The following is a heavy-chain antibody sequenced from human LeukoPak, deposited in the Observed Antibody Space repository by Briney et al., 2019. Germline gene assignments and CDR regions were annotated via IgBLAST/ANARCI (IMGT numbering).Heavy chain of an antibody. CDR1: GGSISGYY. J-gene: IGHJ4*02. CDR3: AREGGSGSSWGLNYFDY. CDR2: VYYSGRT. Sequence: PSETLSLTCSVSGGSISGYYWTWIRQSPGKGLEWIGYVYYSGRTNYNPSLKSRVTMSVDTFKNQFSLKLSSVTAADTAVYYCAREGGSGSSWGLNYFDYWGQGTLVAVSS. V-gene: IGHV4-59*01. D-gene: IGHD1-26*01.